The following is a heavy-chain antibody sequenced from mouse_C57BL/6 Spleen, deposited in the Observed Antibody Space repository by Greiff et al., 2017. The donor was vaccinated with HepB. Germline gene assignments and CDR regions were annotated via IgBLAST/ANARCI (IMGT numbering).Heavy chain of an antibody. CDR2: ISSGSSTI. D-gene: IGHD1-1*01. CDR1: GFTFSDYG. J-gene: IGHJ1*03. CDR3: ARLSHYYGSSYDWYFDV. V-gene: IGHV5-17*01. Sequence: EVQRVESGGGLVKPGGSLKLSCAASGFTFSDYGMHWVRQAPEKGLEWVAYISSGSSTIYYADTVKGRFTISRDNAKNTLFLQMTSLRSEDTAMYYCARLSHYYGSSYDWYFDVWGTGTTVTVSS.